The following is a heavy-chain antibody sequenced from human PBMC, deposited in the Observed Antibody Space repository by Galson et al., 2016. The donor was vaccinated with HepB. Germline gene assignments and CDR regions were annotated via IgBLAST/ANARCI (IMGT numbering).Heavy chain of an antibody. D-gene: IGHD1-26*01. CDR2: IKTKSDGEAT. CDR3: TTDSGRYAY. CDR1: GFIFSDAW. J-gene: IGHJ4*02. V-gene: IGHV3-15*01. Sequence: SLRLSCAASGFIFSDAWMSWVRQAPGKGLEWVGRIKTKSDGEATDFPAPVKGRFAISRDDSKNSLYLQMNSLKTEDTATYYCTTDSGRYAYWGQGTLVTVSS.